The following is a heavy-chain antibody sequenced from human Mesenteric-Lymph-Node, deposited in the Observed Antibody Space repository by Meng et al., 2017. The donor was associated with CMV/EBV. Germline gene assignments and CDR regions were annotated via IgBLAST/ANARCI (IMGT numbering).Heavy chain of an antibody. D-gene: IGHD3-22*01. J-gene: IGHJ4*02. CDR1: GFTFSDYY. CDR3: ARDGGSGYSFDH. V-gene: IGHV3-11*04. Sequence: LSLTCAASGFTFSDYYMSWIRQAPGKGLEWVSYISSSGSTIYYADSVKGRFTISRDNAKNSLYLQMNSLRAEDTAVYYCARDGGSGYSFDHWGQGTLVTVSS. CDR2: ISSSGSTI.